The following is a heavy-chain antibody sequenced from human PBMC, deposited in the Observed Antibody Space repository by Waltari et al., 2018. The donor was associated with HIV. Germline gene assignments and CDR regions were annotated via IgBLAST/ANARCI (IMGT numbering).Heavy chain of an antibody. D-gene: IGHD1-26*01. CDR2: IRSIGDTT. J-gene: IGHJ4*02. CDR3: AKDSMGAIDVEDYFDF. V-gene: IGHV3-23*01. Sequence: EVQLLASGGGLVQPGGSLSLSCPITGFIFSNYARSWVRQAPGKGLEWVSTIRSIGDTTYYADSVKGRFTTTRANSKDTLYLQMNSLRAEDTAVYYCAKDSMGAIDVEDYFDFWGQGTLVTVSS. CDR1: GFIFSNYA.